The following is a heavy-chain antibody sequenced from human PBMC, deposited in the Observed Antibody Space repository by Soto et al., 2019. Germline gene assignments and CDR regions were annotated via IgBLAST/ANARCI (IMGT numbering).Heavy chain of an antibody. CDR3: ARGRYIWNDGRYFDN. Sequence: TLSLTCTVSGASINSGDYYWSWIRQHPGKGLEWIGYIYYSGSAFYKSSLKSRVTISVDTSKNQFSLRLSFVTAADTAVYYCARGRYIWNDGRYFDNWSQGTLVTVSS. D-gene: IGHD1-20*01. CDR2: IYYSGSA. J-gene: IGHJ4*02. CDR1: GASINSGDYY. V-gene: IGHV4-31*03.